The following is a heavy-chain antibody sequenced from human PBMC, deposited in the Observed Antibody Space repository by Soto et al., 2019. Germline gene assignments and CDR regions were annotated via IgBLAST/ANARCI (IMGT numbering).Heavy chain of an antibody. CDR3: ARAGILTGYRAGDY. CDR2: INSDGSST. J-gene: IGHJ4*02. D-gene: IGHD3-9*01. V-gene: IGHV3-74*01. Sequence: EVRLVESGGGLVQPGGSLRLSCAASGFTFSSYWMHWVRQAPGKGLVWVSRINSDGSSTTYADSVKGRFTISRDNAKNTLYLQMNSLRDEDTAVYHCARAGILTGYRAGDYWGQGTLVTVSS. CDR1: GFTFSSYW.